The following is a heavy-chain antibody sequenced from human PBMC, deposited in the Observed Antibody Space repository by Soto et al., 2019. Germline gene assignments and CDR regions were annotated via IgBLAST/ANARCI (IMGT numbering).Heavy chain of an antibody. CDR1: CYTFTSYG. V-gene: IGHV1-18*01. Sequence: SVKVSCKASCYTFTSYGISWVRQAPVQGLEWMGWISAYNGNTNYAQKLQGRVTMTTDTSTSTAYMELRSLRSDDTAVSYCARDLLGDGYKGTFFDYWGQGTLVTVYS. CDR2: ISAYNGNT. D-gene: IGHD3-10*01. CDR3: ARDLLGDGYKGTFFDY. J-gene: IGHJ4*02.